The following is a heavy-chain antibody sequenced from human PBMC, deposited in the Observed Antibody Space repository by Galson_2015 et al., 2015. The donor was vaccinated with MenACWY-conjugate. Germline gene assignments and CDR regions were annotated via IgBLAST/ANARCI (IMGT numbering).Heavy chain of an antibody. CDR1: GFTFNTYT. CDR2: ITSGSDYI. D-gene: IGHD2/OR15-2a*01. V-gene: IGHV3-21*01. CDR3: AREDLAWAFGLDY. Sequence: SPRLSCAASGFTFNTYTMNWVRQAPGEGLEWVSSITSGSDYIYYADSVKGRFTVSRDNAENSLYLQMNSLRPEDTAVYYCAREDLAWAFGLDYWGQGTLVTVSS. J-gene: IGHJ4*02.